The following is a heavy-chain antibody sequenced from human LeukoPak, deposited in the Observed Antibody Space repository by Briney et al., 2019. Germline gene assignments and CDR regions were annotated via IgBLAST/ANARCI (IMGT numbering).Heavy chain of an antibody. CDR1: GFTFSNYA. J-gene: IGHJ4*02. CDR3: AKGPQGD. CDR2: IDSGGGT. Sequence: QAGGSLRLSCAASGFTFSNYAMNWVRQAPGKGLEWVSAIDSGGGTYYADSVKGRFTISRDNSKNTLYLQLNSLRAEGTAVYYCAKGPQGDWGQGALVTVSS. D-gene: IGHD3-16*01. V-gene: IGHV3-23*01.